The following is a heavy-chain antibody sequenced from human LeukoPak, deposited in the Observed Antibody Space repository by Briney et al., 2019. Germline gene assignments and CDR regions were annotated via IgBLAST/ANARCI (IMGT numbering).Heavy chain of an antibody. J-gene: IGHJ4*02. CDR1: GFTFSSYS. CDR2: ISSSSSTI. Sequence: GGSLRLSCAASGFTFSSYSMNWVRQAPGKGLEWVSYISSSSSTIYYADSVKGRFTISRDNAKNSLYLQMNSLRAEDTAVYYCARAGRITMVRGVPPIYDYWGQGTLVTVSS. D-gene: IGHD3-10*01. V-gene: IGHV3-48*04. CDR3: ARAGRITMVRGVPPIYDY.